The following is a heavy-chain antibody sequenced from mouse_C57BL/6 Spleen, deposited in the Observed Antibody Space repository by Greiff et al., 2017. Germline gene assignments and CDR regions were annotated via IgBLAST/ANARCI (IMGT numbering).Heavy chain of an antibody. J-gene: IGHJ3*01. CDR3: ARGTAQAPFAY. D-gene: IGHD3-2*02. Sequence: QVQLQQSGAELARPGASVKMSCKASGYTFTSYTMHWVKQRPGQGLEWIGYINPSSGYTKYNQKFKDKATLTADKSSSTAYMQLSSLTSEDSAVYYCARGTAQAPFAYWGQGTLVTVSA. CDR1: GYTFTSYT. V-gene: IGHV1-4*01. CDR2: INPSSGYT.